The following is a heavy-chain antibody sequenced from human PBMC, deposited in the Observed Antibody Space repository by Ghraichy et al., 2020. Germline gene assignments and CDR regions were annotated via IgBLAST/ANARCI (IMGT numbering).Heavy chain of an antibody. D-gene: IGHD5-18*01. J-gene: IGHJ4*02. Sequence: ASVKVSCKASGYTFTGYYMHWVRQAPGQGLEWMGWINPNSGGTNYAQKFQGRVTMTRDTSISTAYMELSRLRSDDTAVYYCASQWPLVDTAMFSGFLWGQGTLVTVSS. CDR3: ASQWPLVDTAMFSGFL. CDR1: GYTFTGYY. V-gene: IGHV1-2*02. CDR2: INPNSGGT.